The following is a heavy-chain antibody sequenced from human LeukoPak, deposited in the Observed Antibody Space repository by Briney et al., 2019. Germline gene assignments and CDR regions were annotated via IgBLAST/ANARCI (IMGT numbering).Heavy chain of an antibody. D-gene: IGHD3-10*01. Sequence: GGSLRLSCAASGIIVSNYDMTWVRQAPGRGLEWVSLLYTDGSTYYADSVKGRFTISRDNSNNTVFLPTKGPGAANKHAECRADGFHVINPWFGLDSWGQGTLVSDSS. V-gene: IGHV3-53*01. CDR1: GIIVSNYD. J-gene: IGHJ4*02. CDR3: ADGFHVINPWFGLDS. CDR2: LYTDGST.